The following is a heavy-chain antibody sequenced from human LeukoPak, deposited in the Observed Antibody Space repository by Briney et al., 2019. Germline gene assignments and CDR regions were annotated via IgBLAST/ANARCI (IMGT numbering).Heavy chain of an antibody. CDR3: ARPPYGDHLDY. D-gene: IGHD4-17*01. Sequence: GESLKISCKGSGYSFSSYWIGWVRQLPGKGLEWMGIIYPDDSDTRYSPSFQGQVTISADKSISTAYLQWSSLKASDTAMYYCARPPYGDHLDYWGQGTLVTVSS. J-gene: IGHJ4*02. V-gene: IGHV5-51*01. CDR2: IYPDDSDT. CDR1: GYSFSSYW.